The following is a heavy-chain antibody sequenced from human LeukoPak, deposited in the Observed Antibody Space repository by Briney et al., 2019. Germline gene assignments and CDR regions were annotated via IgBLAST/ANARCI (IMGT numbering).Heavy chain of an antibody. D-gene: IGHD6-13*01. Sequence: GGSLRLSCAASGFTFSSYGMHWVRQAPGKGLEWVAVIWYDGSNKYYADAVKGRFTISRDNSKNPLYLQMNSLRAEDTAVYYCARDIGAAGTRTLSDYWGQGTLVTVSS. J-gene: IGHJ4*02. CDR2: IWYDGSNK. CDR1: GFTFSSYG. V-gene: IGHV3-33*01. CDR3: ARDIGAAGTRTLSDY.